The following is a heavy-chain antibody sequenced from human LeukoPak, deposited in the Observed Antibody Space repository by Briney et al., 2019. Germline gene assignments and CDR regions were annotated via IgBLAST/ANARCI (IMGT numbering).Heavy chain of an antibody. J-gene: IGHJ4*02. CDR3: ARGGGKGWVGANDFDY. V-gene: IGHV5-51*01. D-gene: IGHD1-26*01. Sequence: GESLKISCKGTGYSFSSYWIGWVRQMPGKGLEWMGIIYPGDSDTRYSPSFQGQVTISADKSISTAYLQWSSLKASDTAMYYCARGGGKGWVGANDFDYWGQGTLVTVSS. CDR2: IYPGDSDT. CDR1: GYSFSSYW.